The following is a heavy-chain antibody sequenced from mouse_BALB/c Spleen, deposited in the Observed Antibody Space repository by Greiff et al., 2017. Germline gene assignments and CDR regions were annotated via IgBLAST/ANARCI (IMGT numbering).Heavy chain of an antibody. CDR1: GFTFSSYT. CDR2: ISSGGSYT. J-gene: IGHJ4*01. V-gene: IGHV5-6-4*01. Sequence: DVQLVESGGGLVKPGGSLKLSCAASGFTFSSYTMSWVRQTPEKRLEWVATISSGGSYTYYPDSVKGRFTISRDNAKNTLYLQMSSLKSEDTAMYYCTREGDHYYGYSAMDYWGQGTSVTVSS. D-gene: IGHD1-2*01. CDR3: TREGDHYYGYSAMDY.